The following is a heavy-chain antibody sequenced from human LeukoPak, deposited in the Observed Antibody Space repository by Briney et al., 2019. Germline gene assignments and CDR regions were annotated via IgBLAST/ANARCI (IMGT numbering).Heavy chain of an antibody. CDR3: ASSEWNYAR. CDR2: INHSGST. V-gene: IGHV4-39*07. D-gene: IGHD1-7*01. Sequence: SETLSLTCSVSGGSISSSSYYWSWIRQPPGKGLEWIGEINHSGSTNYNPSLKSRVTISVDTSKNQFSLKLSSVTAADTAVYYCASSEWNYARWGQGILVTVSS. CDR1: GGSISSSSYY. J-gene: IGHJ4*02.